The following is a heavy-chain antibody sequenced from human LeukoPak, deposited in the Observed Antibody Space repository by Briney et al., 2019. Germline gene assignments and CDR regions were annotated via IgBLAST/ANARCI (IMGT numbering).Heavy chain of an antibody. CDR3: ARLRGTVTSVYQYYGMDV. D-gene: IGHD4-17*01. CDR1: GFTFSGSA. V-gene: IGHV3-73*01. Sequence: GGSLKLSCAASGFTFSGSAMHWVRQASGKGLEWVGRIRSKANSYATEYIESVKGRFTISRDDSKNTEYLQMNSLKTEDTAVYYCARLRGTVTSVYQYYGMDVWGQGTAVTVSS. J-gene: IGHJ6*02. CDR2: IRSKANSYAT.